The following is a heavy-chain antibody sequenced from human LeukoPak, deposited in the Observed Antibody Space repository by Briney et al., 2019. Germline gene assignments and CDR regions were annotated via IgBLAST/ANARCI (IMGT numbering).Heavy chain of an antibody. CDR3: ARRSVTVKKFDP. D-gene: IGHD4-17*01. CDR1: GGSISSYY. CDR2: ICYSGST. Sequence: SETLSLTCTVSGGSISSYYWSWIRQPPGKGLEWIGYICYSGSTNYSPSLKSRVTISADTSQNQFSLKLSSVTAADTAVYYCARRSVTVKKFDPWGQGTLVTVSS. V-gene: IGHV4-59*01. J-gene: IGHJ5*02.